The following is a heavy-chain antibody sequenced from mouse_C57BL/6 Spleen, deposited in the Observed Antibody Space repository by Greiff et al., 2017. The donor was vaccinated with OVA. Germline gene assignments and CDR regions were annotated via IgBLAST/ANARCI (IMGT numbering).Heavy chain of an antibody. CDR2: IWTGGGT. D-gene: IGHD2-1*01. J-gene: IGHJ4*01. CDR3: ANGNGYAMDY. Sequence: VQGVESGPGLVAPSQSLSITCTVSGFSLTSYSISWVRQPPGKGLEWLGVIWTGGGTNYNSALKFRLSISKDNSKSQVFLKMNSLQTDDTARYYCANGNGYAMDYWGQGTSVTVSS. CDR1: GFSLTSYS. V-gene: IGHV2-9-1*01.